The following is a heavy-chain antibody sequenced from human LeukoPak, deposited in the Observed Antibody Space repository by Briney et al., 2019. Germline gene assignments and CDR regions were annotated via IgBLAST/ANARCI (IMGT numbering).Heavy chain of an antibody. CDR3: XXXYXDYFNRYGDYREGNWFDP. D-gene: IGHD4-17*01. CDR1: GGSFSGYY. J-gene: IGHJ5*02. Sequence: SETLSLTCAVYGGSFSGYYWSWIRQPPGKGLEWIGEINHSGSTNYNPSLKSRVTISVDTSKNQFSLKLSSVTAADTAVYYCXXXYXDYFNRYGDYREGNWFDPWGQGTLVTVSS. V-gene: IGHV4-34*01. CDR2: INHSGST.